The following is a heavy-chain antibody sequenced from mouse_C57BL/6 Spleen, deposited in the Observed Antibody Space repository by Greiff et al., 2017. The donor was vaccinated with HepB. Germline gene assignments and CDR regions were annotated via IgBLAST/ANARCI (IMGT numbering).Heavy chain of an antibody. D-gene: IGHD4-1*01. V-gene: IGHV1-53*01. Sequence: QVQLQQPGTELVKPGASVKLSCKASGYTFTSYWMPWVKQRPGQGLEWIGNINPSNGDTNYNEKFKSKATLTVDKPSSTAYMQLSSLTSEDSAVYYCARERSTGSYFDYWGQGTTLTVSS. J-gene: IGHJ2*01. CDR1: GYTFTSYW. CDR2: INPSNGDT. CDR3: ARERSTGSYFDY.